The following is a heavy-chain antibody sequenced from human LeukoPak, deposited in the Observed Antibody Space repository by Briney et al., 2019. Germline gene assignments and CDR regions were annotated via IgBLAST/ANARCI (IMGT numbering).Heavy chain of an antibody. J-gene: IGHJ4*02. CDR1: GFTFGDYA. CDR3: ARDVAAMRDYDFWSGYRGSWFDY. Sequence: PGGSLRLSCTASGFTFGDYAMSWVRQAPGKGLEWVSSISSSSSYIYYADSVKGRFTISRDNAKNSLYLQMNSLRAEDTAVYYCARDVAAMRDYDFWSGYRGSWFDYWGQGTLVTVSS. D-gene: IGHD3-3*01. V-gene: IGHV3-21*01. CDR2: ISSSSSYI.